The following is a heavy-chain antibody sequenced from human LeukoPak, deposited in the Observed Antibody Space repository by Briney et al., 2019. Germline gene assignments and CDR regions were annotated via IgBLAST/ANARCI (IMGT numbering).Heavy chain of an antibody. CDR2: IYYSGST. Sequence: SETLSLTCTVSGGSISSYYWSWIRQPPGKGLEWIGYIYYSGSTNYNPSLKSRVTISVDTSKNQFSLKLSSVTAADTAVYYCAGSWGPFGPPYYFDYWGQGTLVTVSS. D-gene: IGHD7-27*01. CDR3: AGSWGPFGPPYYFDY. CDR1: GGSISSYY. J-gene: IGHJ4*02. V-gene: IGHV4-59*08.